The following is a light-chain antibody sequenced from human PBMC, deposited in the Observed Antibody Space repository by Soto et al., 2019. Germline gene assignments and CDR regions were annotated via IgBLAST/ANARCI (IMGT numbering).Light chain of an antibody. CDR1: QSVRGNY. J-gene: IGKJ1*01. Sequence: EIVLTQSPGTLSLSPGERATLSCRASQSVRGNYLAWYQQKPGQAPRLLIYGASSRATGIPDRISGSGSGTDFTLTISRLEPEDLAVYYCQQYFSSPWTFDQGTKVEIK. CDR2: GAS. CDR3: QQYFSSPWT. V-gene: IGKV3-20*01.